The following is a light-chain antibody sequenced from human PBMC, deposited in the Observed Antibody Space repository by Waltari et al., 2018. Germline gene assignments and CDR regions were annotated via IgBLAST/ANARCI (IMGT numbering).Light chain of an antibody. CDR3: QQYGGSPLYT. J-gene: IGKJ2*01. CDR2: GAS. Sequence: ESVLTQSPDTLSLSPGERATLSCRISQSVSGSYLAWYQQKPGQAPRLLIYGASSRATGIPDRLSGSASGRDFTLTISGLQPEDFAVYYCQQYGGSPLYTFGQGTKVEIK. V-gene: IGKV3-20*01. CDR1: QSVSGSY.